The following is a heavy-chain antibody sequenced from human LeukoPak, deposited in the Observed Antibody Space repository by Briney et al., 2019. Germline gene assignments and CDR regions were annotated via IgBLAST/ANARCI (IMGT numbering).Heavy chain of an antibody. V-gene: IGHV1-46*01. CDR3: ARDNSVRDEAWWFNP. CDR1: GYTFTDYY. Sequence: ASVKVSCKASGYTFTDYYMHWVRQAPGQGPEWMGISPSGGSTTYAQKFQGRVTLTRDMSTSTDYLELSSLRSEDTAVYYCARDNSVRDEAWWFNPWGQGTLVTVSS. D-gene: IGHD5-24*01. J-gene: IGHJ5*02. CDR2: SPSGGST.